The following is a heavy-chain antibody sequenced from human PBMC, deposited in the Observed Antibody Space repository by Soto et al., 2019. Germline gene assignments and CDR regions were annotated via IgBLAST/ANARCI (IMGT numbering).Heavy chain of an antibody. D-gene: IGHD2-2*01. CDR3: ARLSCSSTSCYDYYYYYYMDV. CDR2: INPSGGST. V-gene: IGHV1-46*01. CDR1: GYTFTSYY. J-gene: IGHJ6*03. Sequence: ASVKVTCKASGYTFTSYYMHWVRQAPGQGLEWMGIINPSGGSTSYAQKFQGRVTMTRDTSTSTVYMELSSLRSEDTALYHCARLSCSSTSCYDYYYYYYMDVWGKGTTVTVSS.